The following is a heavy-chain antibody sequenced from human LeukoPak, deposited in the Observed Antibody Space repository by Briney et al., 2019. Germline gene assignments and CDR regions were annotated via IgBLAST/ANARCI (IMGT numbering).Heavy chain of an antibody. CDR2: INWNGGST. Sequence: GGSLRLSCAASGFTFDDYGMSWVRQAPGKGLEWVSGINWNGGSTGYADSVKGRFTISRDNAKNSLYLQMNSLRAEDTALYYCAREYSGYEQPPYYYYYYMDVWGKGTTVTVSS. CDR1: GFTFDDYG. CDR3: AREYSGYEQPPYYYYYYMDV. J-gene: IGHJ6*03. D-gene: IGHD5-12*01. V-gene: IGHV3-20*04.